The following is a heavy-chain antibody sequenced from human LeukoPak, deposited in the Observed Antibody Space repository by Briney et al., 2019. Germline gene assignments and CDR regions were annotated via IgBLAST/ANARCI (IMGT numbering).Heavy chain of an antibody. J-gene: IGHJ3*02. CDR3: ARDLRSWGELDAFDI. V-gene: IGHV4-30-4*01. Sequence: SQTLSLTCTVSGGSISSGDYYWSWIRQPPGKGLEWIGYIYYSGSTYYNPSLKSRVTISVDTSKNQFSLKLSSVTAADTAVYYCARDLRSWGELDAFDIWGQGTMVTVSS. CDR1: GGSISSGDYY. D-gene: IGHD1-26*01. CDR2: IYYSGST.